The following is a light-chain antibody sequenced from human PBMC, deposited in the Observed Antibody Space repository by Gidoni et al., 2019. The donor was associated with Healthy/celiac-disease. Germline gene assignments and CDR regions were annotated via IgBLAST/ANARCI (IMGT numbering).Light chain of an antibody. J-gene: IGLJ2*01. CDR1: SSDLGSYNR. Sequence: QSSPPPPPPPSGSPGQSLTISCTGTSSDLGSYNRVSWYQQPPGTAPKLMIYEVSNRPSGVPDRFSGSKSGNTASLTISGLQAEDEADYYCSSYTSSSTLVFGGGTKLTVL. V-gene: IGLV2-18*02. CDR2: EVS. CDR3: SSYTSSSTLV.